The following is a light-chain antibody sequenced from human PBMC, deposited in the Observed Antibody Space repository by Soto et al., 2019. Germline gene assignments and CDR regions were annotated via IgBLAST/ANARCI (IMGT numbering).Light chain of an antibody. CDR3: QAWGTDTHVV. CDR2: LNSDGSH. CDR1: SGHSSYA. V-gene: IGLV4-69*01. Sequence: QLVLTQSPSASASLGASVKLTCTLSSGHSSYAIAWHQQQPEKGPRYLMKLNSDGSHTKGDGIPDRFSGSSSGAERYLTISSLQSEDEADYYCQAWGTDTHVVFGGGTQLTVL. J-gene: IGLJ2*01.